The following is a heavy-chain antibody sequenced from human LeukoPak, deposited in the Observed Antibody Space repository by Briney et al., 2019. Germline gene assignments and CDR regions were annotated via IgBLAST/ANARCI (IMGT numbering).Heavy chain of an antibody. CDR3: AKNTQYSGYYDC. D-gene: IGHD6-6*01. J-gene: IGHJ4*02. CDR2: ISSSSSTI. CDR1: GFTFSSYS. V-gene: IGHV3-48*01. Sequence: GGSLRLSCAASGFTFSSYSMNWVRQAPGKGLEWVSYISSSSSTIYYADSVKGRFTISRDNSKNTLYLQMNSLRAEDTAVYYCAKNTQYSGYYDCWGQGTLVAVSS.